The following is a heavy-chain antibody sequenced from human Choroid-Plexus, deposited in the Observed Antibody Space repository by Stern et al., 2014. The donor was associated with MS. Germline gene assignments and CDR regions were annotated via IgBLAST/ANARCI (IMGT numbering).Heavy chain of an antibody. CDR3: ARDNGGWSVDS. CDR1: GYTFTSNK. D-gene: IGHD4-23*01. J-gene: IGHJ4*02. CDR2: INPGGGST. Sequence: VQLGESGAEVKKPGASVKVSCKAFGYTFTSNKMHWVRQAPGQGLEGMGIINPGGGSTRYAQKLQGRVTMTRDTSTSTVYMELTSLRSEDTAVYSCARDNGGWSVDSWGQGTLVIVSS. V-gene: IGHV1-46*01.